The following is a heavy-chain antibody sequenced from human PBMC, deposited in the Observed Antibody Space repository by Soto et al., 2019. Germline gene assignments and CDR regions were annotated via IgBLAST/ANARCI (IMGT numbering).Heavy chain of an antibody. CDR2: ISAYNGNT. V-gene: IGHV1-18*01. CDR1: GYTFTSCG. D-gene: IGHD1-26*01. J-gene: IGHJ6*02. CDR3: ARAGYSAFYYYGMDV. Sequence: ASVKVSCKASGYTFTSCGISWVRQAPGQGLEWMGWISAYNGNTNYAQKLQGRVTMTTDTSTSTAYMELRSLRSDDTAVYYCARAGYSAFYYYGMDVWGQGTTVTVSS.